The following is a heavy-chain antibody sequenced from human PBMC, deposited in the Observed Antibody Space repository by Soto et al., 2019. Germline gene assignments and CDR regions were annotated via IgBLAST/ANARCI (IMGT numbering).Heavy chain of an antibody. Sequence: QVHLVQSGAEVRKPGASVKVSCKASGYTFTTYGIIWVRQAPGQHLEWLGWISARNVDTNYAQGFQGRVTLTTVTATRTAFIALMTPRSAATAAYFCAGLPPPGLYYYGMDVWGQGTLVTV. CDR2: ISARNVDT. V-gene: IGHV1-18*04. CDR3: AGLPPPGLYYYGMDV. CDR1: GYTFTTYG. J-gene: IGHJ6*02.